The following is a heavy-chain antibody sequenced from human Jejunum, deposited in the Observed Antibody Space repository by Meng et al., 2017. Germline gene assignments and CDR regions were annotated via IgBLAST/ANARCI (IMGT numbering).Heavy chain of an antibody. D-gene: IGHD3-9*01. J-gene: IGHJ6*02. CDR1: EFTFSNYW. CDR2: INTVGTYI. Sequence: GESLKISCGASEFTFSNYWMHWVRQAPGKGLVWVSRINTVGTYIHYADSVKGRFTISRDNAKNTLYLQMNSLRADDTGVYFCVRDSFDSLTGRFYGMDVWGQGTTVTVSS. CDR3: VRDSFDSLTGRFYGMDV. V-gene: IGHV3-74*01.